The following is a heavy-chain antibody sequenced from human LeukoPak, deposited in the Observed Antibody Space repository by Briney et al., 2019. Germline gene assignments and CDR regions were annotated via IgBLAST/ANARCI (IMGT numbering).Heavy chain of an antibody. Sequence: SETLSLTCAVYGGSFSGYYWSWIRQPPGKGLEWIGEINHSGSTNYNPSLKSRVTISVDTSKNQFSLKLSSVTAADTAVYYCARGSSGSGYFEYFQHWGQGTLVTVSS. CDR1: GGSFSGYY. CDR2: INHSGST. CDR3: ARGSSGSGYFEYFQH. V-gene: IGHV4-34*01. D-gene: IGHD3-10*01. J-gene: IGHJ1*01.